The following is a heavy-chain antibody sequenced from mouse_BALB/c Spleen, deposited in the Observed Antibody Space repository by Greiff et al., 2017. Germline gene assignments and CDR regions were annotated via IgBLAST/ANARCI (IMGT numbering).Heavy chain of an antibody. Sequence: EVKLMESGGGLVQPGGSRKLSCAASGFTFSSFGMHWVRQAPEKGLEWVAYISSGSSTIYYADTVKGRFTISRDNPKNTLFLQMTSLRSEDTAMYYCARSGTTAYYVDDWGQGTTLTVSS. CDR2: ISSGSSTI. CDR3: ARSGTTAYYVDD. CDR1: GFTFSSFG. D-gene: IGHD1-2*01. V-gene: IGHV5-17*02. J-gene: IGHJ2*01.